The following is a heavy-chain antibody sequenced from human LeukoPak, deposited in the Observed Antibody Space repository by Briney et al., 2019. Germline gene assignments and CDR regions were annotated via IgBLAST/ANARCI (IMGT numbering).Heavy chain of an antibody. D-gene: IGHD6-13*01. J-gene: IGHJ5*02. Sequence: RSQTLSLTCTVSGGSISSGSYYWSWIRQPAGKGLEWIGRIYTSGSTNYNPSLKSRVTISVDTSKNQFSLKLSSVTAADTAVYYCARDEAAAGTLGGFDPWGQGTLVTVSS. CDR1: GGSISSGSYY. CDR2: IYTSGST. V-gene: IGHV4-61*02. CDR3: ARDEAAAGTLGGFDP.